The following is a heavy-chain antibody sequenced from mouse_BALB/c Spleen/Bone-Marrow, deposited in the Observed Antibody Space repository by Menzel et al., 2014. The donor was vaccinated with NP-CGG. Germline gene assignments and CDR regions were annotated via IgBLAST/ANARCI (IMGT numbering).Heavy chain of an antibody. J-gene: IGHJ2*01. D-gene: IGHD1-2*01. CDR3: ARTAPENFDY. V-gene: IGHV14-3*02. CDR1: GFNIKDTY. CDR2: IDPANGNT. Sequence: VQLQQSGAELVKPGASVKLSCTASGFNIKDTYMHWVKQRPEQGLEWVGRIDPANGNTKYDPKFQGKATITADTSSNTAYLQLSSLTSEDTAVYYCARTAPENFDYWGQGTTLTVSS.